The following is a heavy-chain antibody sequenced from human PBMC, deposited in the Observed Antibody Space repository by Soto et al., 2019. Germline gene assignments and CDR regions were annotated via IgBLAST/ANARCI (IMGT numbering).Heavy chain of an antibody. D-gene: IGHD1-26*01. V-gene: IGHV3-33*01. CDR1: GFTFSSYG. J-gene: IGHJ4*02. CDR2: IWYDGSNK. CDR3: ARDLRAWHPVWGGGDY. Sequence: QVQLVESGGGVVQPGRSLRLSCAASGFTFSSYGMHWVRQAPGKGLEWVAVIWYDGSNKYYTDSVKGRFTISRDNSKNTLYLQMNSLRAEDTAVYYCARDLRAWHPVWGGGDYWGQGTLVTVSS.